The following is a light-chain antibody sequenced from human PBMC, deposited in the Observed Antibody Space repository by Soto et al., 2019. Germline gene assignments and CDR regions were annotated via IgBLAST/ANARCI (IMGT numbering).Light chain of an antibody. CDR2: GAS. CDR1: QSIGRT. J-gene: IGKJ2*01. CDR3: QQYNQWPPYT. Sequence: EIVMTQSPAIMSVSPGERATLFCRASQSIGRTLAWYQQKPGQSPRLLVYGASTRANGTPARFSGSGSGTEFTLTISSLQSEDVAVYHCQQYNQWPPYTFGKGTKVDIX. V-gene: IGKV3-15*01.